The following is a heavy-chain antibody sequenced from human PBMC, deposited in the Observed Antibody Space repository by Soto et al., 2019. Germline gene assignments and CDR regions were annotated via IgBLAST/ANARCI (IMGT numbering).Heavy chain of an antibody. CDR3: ARDTYYYDSSGYPLDY. D-gene: IGHD3-22*01. Sequence: QVQLVQSGAEVKKPGSSVKVSCKSSGGTFSSYAISWVRQAPGQGLEWMGGIIPIFGTANDAEKLHGRVTITADESTSTAYMELSSLRSEDTAVYYCARDTYYYDSSGYPLDYWGQGTLVTVSS. J-gene: IGHJ4*02. CDR2: IIPIFGTA. CDR1: GGTFSSYA. V-gene: IGHV1-69*01.